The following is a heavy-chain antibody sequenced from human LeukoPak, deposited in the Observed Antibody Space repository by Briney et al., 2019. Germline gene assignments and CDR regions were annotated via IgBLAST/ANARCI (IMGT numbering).Heavy chain of an antibody. CDR1: GFTFSSYW. D-gene: IGHD2-15*01. Sequence: GGSLRLSCAASGFTFSSYWMHWVRQAPGKGLVWVSRINNDGSSTSYADSVKGRFTISRDNAKNTLYLQMNSLRAEDTAVYYCVSSYCSGGSCYSASGYWGQGILVTVSS. CDR3: VSSYCSGGSCYSASGY. CDR2: INNDGSST. V-gene: IGHV3-74*01. J-gene: IGHJ4*02.